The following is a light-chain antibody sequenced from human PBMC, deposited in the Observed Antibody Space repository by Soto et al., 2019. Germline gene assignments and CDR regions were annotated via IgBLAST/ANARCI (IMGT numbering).Light chain of an antibody. V-gene: IGKV3-15*01. CDR3: QQYNNWPRT. CDR2: GAS. J-gene: IGKJ1*01. CDR1: QSVSSN. Sequence: EIVMTQSPATLSVSPGERATLSCRASQSVSSNLAWYQQKPGQAPRLLIYGASTRATGIPARFSGSGCGTEFTLTISSLQSEDFAVYYCQQYNNWPRTFGQGDQGGYQ.